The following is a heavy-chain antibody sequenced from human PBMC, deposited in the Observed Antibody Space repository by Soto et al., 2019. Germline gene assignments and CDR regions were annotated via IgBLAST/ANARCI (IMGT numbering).Heavy chain of an antibody. Sequence: VGSLRLSCAASGSIVSNNYMSWVRQAPGKGLEWVSLIYTGGGTNYADAVKGRFTISRDTSRNTVDLQMNSLRADDSAVYYCATLSVGASATNYDSFDYCGQVTLVTVSS. J-gene: IGHJ4*02. D-gene: IGHD3-16*01. CDR3: ATLSVGASATNYDSFDY. CDR2: IYTGGGT. V-gene: IGHV3-53*01. CDR1: GSIVSNNY.